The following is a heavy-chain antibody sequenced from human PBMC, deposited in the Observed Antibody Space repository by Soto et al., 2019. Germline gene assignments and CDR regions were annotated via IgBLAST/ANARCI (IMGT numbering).Heavy chain of an antibody. J-gene: IGHJ4*02. CDR3: ATRRRGRYSGSYYVDY. D-gene: IGHD1-26*01. Sequence: QVQLQQWGAGLLKPSETLSLTCAVYGGSFSGYYWSWIRQPPGKGLEWIGEINHSGSTNYNPSLKSRVTISVDTSKNQFSLKLSSVTAADTAVYYCATRRRGRYSGSYYVDYWGQGTLVTVSS. CDR1: GGSFSGYY. V-gene: IGHV4-34*01. CDR2: INHSGST.